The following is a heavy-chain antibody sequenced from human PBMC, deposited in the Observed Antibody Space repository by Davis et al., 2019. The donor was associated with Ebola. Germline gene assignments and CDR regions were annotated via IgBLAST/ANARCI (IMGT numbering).Heavy chain of an antibody. D-gene: IGHD5-12*01. J-gene: IGHJ4*02. Sequence: GESLKISCKGSGYSLTTYWIAWVRQTPAKGLEWMGIIYPGDSDTRYSPSFQGQVTISADKSINTAYVQWSSLKASDTAMYYCARAYSGYDRHYDFWGQGTLVTVSS. V-gene: IGHV5-51*01. CDR3: ARAYSGYDRHYDF. CDR1: GYSLTTYW. CDR2: IYPGDSDT.